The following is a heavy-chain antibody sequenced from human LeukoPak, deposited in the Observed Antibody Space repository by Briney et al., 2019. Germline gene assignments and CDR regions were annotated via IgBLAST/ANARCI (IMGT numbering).Heavy chain of an antibody. V-gene: IGHV4-59*11. CDR3: ARESSSSWYGDYYYYYMDV. Sequence: PSETLSLTCTVSGVSISSHYWSWIRQPPGKGLEWFGYIYYSGSTNYNPSLKGRVTISVDTSKNQFSLKLSSVTAADTAVYYCARESSSSWYGDYYYYYMDVWGKGTTVTVSS. CDR1: GVSISSHY. D-gene: IGHD6-13*01. J-gene: IGHJ6*03. CDR2: IYYSGST.